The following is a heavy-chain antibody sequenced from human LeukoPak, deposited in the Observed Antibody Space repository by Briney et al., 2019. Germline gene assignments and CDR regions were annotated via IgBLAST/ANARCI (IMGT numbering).Heavy chain of an antibody. CDR2: IYSGGST. D-gene: IGHD3-22*01. J-gene: IGHJ4*02. Sequence: GGSLRLSCAASGFTVSSNYMSWVRQAPGKGLEWVSVIYSGGSTYYADSVKSRFPISRDNSKNTLYIQMNSLRDEDTTVYYCARGPSVIVVHWGQGTMVTVSS. CDR3: ARGPSVIVVH. V-gene: IGHV3-66*01. CDR1: GFTVSSNY.